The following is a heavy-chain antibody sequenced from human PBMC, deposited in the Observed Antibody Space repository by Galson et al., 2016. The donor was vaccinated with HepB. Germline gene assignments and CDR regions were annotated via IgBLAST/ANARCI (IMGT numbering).Heavy chain of an antibody. D-gene: IGHD3-9*01. V-gene: IGHV3-23*01. CDR1: GFSFSTFA. J-gene: IGHJ4*02. CDR2: ITGGGSTT. Sequence: SLRLSCAASGFSFSTFAMSWVRQAPGKGLQWVSTITGGGSTTYYADSVRGRFTIFRDNSKNTLHLQMNSLSAEDTAVYYCAKRHDMLTGHHNFDYWGQGTLVTVSS. CDR3: AKRHDMLTGHHNFDY.